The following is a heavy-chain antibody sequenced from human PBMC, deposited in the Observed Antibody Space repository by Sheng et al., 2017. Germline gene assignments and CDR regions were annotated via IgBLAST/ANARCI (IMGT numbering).Heavy chain of an antibody. CDR2: LYNGGST. D-gene: IGHD3-22*01. CDR1: GGSIRSHY. J-gene: IGHJ4*02. Sequence: QVHLQESGPGLVKPSETLSLTCTVSGGSIRSHYCSWIRQSPEKGLEWIGYLYNGGSTDQNPSLRSRVTISMDPSRNQFSLKLSSVTAADTAVYYCARGGDSRAYYFPFEYWGQGIRVTVSS. CDR3: ARGGDSRAYYFPFEY. V-gene: IGHV4-59*11.